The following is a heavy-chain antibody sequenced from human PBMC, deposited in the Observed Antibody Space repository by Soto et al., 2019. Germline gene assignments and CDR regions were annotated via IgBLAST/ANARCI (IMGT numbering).Heavy chain of an antibody. CDR3: AKEAGRGKYYFDY. D-gene: IGHD3-16*01. CDR1: GFNFGVHA. Sequence: PGGSLRLSCAASGFNFGVHAMHWVRQPPGEGLQWVALISWDGGAAYYADSVKGRFTISRDNSKNSVYLQVNSLRAEDTALYYCAKEAGRGKYYFDYWGHGTLVTVSS. V-gene: IGHV3-43D*04. J-gene: IGHJ4*01. CDR2: ISWDGGAA.